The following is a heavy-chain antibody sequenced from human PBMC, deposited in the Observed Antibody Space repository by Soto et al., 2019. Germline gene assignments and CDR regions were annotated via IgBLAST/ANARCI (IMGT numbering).Heavy chain of an antibody. CDR2: ISYRGST. Sequence: SETLSLTCTVSAGSITTSYWSWIRQPLGKALEWIGYISYRGSTNYNPSLKSRLTISIDTSKSQISLKLTSMTTADTAVYYCASSGIVGREVNTWLDPWGQGTLVTVSS. D-gene: IGHD3-22*01. CDR3: ASSGIVGREVNTWLDP. J-gene: IGHJ5*02. CDR1: AGSITTSY. V-gene: IGHV4-59*01.